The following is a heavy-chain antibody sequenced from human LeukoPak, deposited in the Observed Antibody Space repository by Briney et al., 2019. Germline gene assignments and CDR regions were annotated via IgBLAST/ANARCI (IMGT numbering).Heavy chain of an antibody. CDR1: GYTFTAYE. Sequence: GASVKVSCKASGYTFTAYEIHWVRQAPGQGLEYMGWINPNSGGTNHAQKFQGRVTMTRDSSVSTVYMELSSLRSEDTAVYYCAREGSYGYVEGDWGQGTLVTVSS. CDR2: INPNSGGT. D-gene: IGHD5-18*01. CDR3: AREGSYGYVEGD. V-gene: IGHV1-2*02. J-gene: IGHJ4*02.